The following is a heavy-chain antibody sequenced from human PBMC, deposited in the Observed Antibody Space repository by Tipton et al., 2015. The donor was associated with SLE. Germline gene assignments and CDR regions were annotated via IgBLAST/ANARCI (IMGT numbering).Heavy chain of an antibody. V-gene: IGHV3-66*01. CDR1: GFTFNTYA. CDR3: ARDGPSGSYGY. D-gene: IGHD1-26*01. Sequence: SLRLSCAASGFTFNTYAMSWVRQAPGKGLEWVSVIYSGGSTYYADSVKGRFTISRDNSKNTLYLQMNSLRAEDTAVYYCARDGPSGSYGYWGQGTLVTVSS. J-gene: IGHJ4*02. CDR2: IYSGGST.